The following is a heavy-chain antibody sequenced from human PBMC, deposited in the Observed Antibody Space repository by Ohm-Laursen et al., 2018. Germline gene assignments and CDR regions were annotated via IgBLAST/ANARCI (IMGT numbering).Heavy chain of an antibody. V-gene: IGHV1-2*02. CDR1: GYTFTDYY. Sequence: ASVKVSCKASGYTFTDYYIHWVRQAPGQGLEWMGWINRQSGGTNYAQKFQGRVTMTRDTSIRTGYMELNRLGSDDTAIYFCARVWANFGGNSAPDYWGQGTLVTVSS. CDR3: ARVWANFGGNSAPDY. D-gene: IGHD4-23*01. CDR2: INRQSGGT. J-gene: IGHJ4*02.